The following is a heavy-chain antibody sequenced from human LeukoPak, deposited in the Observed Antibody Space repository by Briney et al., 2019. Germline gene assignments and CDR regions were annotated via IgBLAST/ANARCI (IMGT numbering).Heavy chain of an antibody. CDR2: INAGNGNT. D-gene: IGHD3-9*01. CDR1: GYTFTSYA. J-gene: IGHJ4*02. Sequence: GASVKVSCKASGYTFTSYAMHWVRQAAGQRLEWMGWINAGNGNTKYSQKFQGRVTITRDTSASTAYMELSSLRSEDTAVYYCARDYWATGYFDYWGQGTLVTVSS. V-gene: IGHV1-3*01. CDR3: ARDYWATGYFDY.